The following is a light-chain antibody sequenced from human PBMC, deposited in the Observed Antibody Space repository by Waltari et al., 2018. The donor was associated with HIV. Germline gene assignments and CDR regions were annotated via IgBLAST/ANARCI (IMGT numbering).Light chain of an antibody. CDR3: QQSYGTPYT. J-gene: IGKJ2*01. V-gene: IGKV1-39*01. Sequence: DIQMTQSPSSLSASVGDRVNITCRASQSISSYLNWYQQIPGKAPKLLIYAASSLQSGVPSRFRGSGSGTDFTLTISRLQPEDLATYYCQQSYGTPYTFGQGTKLEIK. CDR2: AAS. CDR1: QSISSY.